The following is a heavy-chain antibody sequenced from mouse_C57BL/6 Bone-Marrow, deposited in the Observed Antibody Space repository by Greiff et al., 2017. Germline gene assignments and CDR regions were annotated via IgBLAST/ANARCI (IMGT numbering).Heavy chain of an antibody. D-gene: IGHD1-1*01. CDR1: GYSFTGYY. V-gene: IGHV1-42*01. CDR3: ASPVITTVVAHYAMDY. Sequence: EVQLQQSGPELVKPGASVKISCKASGYSFTGYYMNWVKQSPEKSLEWIGEINPSTGGTTYNQKFKAKATLTVDKSSSTAYMQLKSLTSEDSAVYYCASPVITTVVAHYAMDYWGQGTSVTVSS. J-gene: IGHJ4*01. CDR2: INPSTGGT.